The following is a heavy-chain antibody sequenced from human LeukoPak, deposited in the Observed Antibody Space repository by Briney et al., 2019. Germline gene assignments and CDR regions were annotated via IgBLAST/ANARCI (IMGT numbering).Heavy chain of an antibody. V-gene: IGHV4-39*01. CDR1: GDSITYFY. D-gene: IGHD3/OR15-3a*01. Sequence: SETLSLTCSVSGDSITYFYWGWIRQPPGMGLEWIGSIYYTGNTYYNASLKSQVSISIDTSKNQFSLKLTSVTAADTAVYYCARQTGSGLFILPGGQGTLVTVSS. J-gene: IGHJ4*02. CDR3: ARQTGSGLFILP. CDR2: IYYTGNT.